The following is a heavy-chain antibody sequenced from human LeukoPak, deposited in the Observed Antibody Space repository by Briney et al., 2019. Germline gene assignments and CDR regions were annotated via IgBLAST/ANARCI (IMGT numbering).Heavy chain of an antibody. V-gene: IGHV4-59*01. D-gene: IGHD3-22*01. J-gene: IGHJ3*02. CDR2: IYYTGST. CDR3: ARVWGVTDYYDSRGAFDI. CDR1: GGSIRSYY. Sequence: PSETLSLTCTVSGGSIRSYYWSWIRQPPGKGLEWIGYIYYTGSTNYNPSLKSRVIISVDTSKNQFSLKLSSVTAADTAVYYCARVWGVTDYYDSRGAFDIWGQGTMVTVSS.